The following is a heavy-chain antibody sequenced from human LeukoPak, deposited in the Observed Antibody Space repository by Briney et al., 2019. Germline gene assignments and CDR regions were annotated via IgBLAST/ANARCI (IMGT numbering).Heavy chain of an antibody. D-gene: IGHD2-15*01. V-gene: IGHV1-2*02. CDR3: ARSRLGYCSGGACYASDY. J-gene: IGHJ4*02. CDR1: GYNFPGYY. Sequence: ALVKVSCKVSGYNFPGYYMHWVRQAPGQGLEWLGWINPTSGGTNYAQKFQGRVTMTRDTSISTAYMELSSLRSGDTAVYYCARSRLGYCSGGACYASDYWGQGTLVTVSS. CDR2: INPTSGGT.